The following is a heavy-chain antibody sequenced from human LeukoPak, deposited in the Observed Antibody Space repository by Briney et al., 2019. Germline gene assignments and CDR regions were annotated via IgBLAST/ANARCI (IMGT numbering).Heavy chain of an antibody. V-gene: IGHV1-8*01. CDR1: GYTFTSYD. J-gene: IGHJ4*02. Sequence: AAVKVSCKASGYTFTSYDINWVRQATGQGLEWMGWMNPNSGNTGYAQKFQGRVTMTRNTSISTAYMELSSLRSEDTAVYYCARRSQAGGTYIGYWGQGTLVTVSS. CDR2: MNPNSGNT. CDR3: ARRSQAGGTYIGY. D-gene: IGHD1-26*01.